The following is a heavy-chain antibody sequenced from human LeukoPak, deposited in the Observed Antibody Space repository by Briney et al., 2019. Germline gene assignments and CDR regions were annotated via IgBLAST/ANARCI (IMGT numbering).Heavy chain of an antibody. CDR2: ISRDGTTT. Sequence: GGSLRLSCAASGFTFSTYWMHWVRHTPGKGLVWVSRISRDGTTTTYADSVKGRFTISRDNAKNALYLEMNSLRAEDTAVYFCARDGVGASHDYWGQGTLVTVSS. V-gene: IGHV3-74*01. J-gene: IGHJ4*02. CDR1: GFTFSTYW. D-gene: IGHD1-26*01. CDR3: ARDGVGASHDY.